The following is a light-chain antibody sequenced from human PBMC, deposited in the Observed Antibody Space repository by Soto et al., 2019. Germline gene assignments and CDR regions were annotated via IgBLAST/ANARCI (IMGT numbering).Light chain of an antibody. CDR2: GAS. CDR1: QSVSSN. CDR3: QQYNNWLIT. J-gene: IGKJ5*01. Sequence: EMVMTQSPATLSVSPGERATLSCRASQSVSSNLAWYQQKPGQAPRLLIYGASTRATGIPARDTGSGSGTEFTLTLSSLQSEDFAVYYCQQYNNWLITFGQGKRLEIK. V-gene: IGKV3-15*01.